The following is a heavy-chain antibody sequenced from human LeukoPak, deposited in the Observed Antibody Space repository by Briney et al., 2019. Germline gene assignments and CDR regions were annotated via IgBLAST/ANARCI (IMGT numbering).Heavy chain of an antibody. J-gene: IGHJ3*02. CDR3: ARVGHSRGGNPPPGLLDDAFDI. V-gene: IGHV4-59*12. CDR2: IYYSGST. D-gene: IGHD2-15*01. CDR1: GGSISSYY. Sequence: PSETLSLTCTVSGGSISSYYWSWIRQPPGKGLEWIGYIYYSGSTYYNPSLKSRVTISVDTSKNQFSLKLSSVTAADTAVYYCARVGHSRGGNPPPGLLDDAFDIWGQGTMVTVSS.